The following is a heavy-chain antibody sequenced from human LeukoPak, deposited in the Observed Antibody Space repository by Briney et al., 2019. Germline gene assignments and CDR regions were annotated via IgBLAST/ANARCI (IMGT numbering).Heavy chain of an antibody. Sequence: GASVKVSCKASGYTFTSYGISWVRQAPGQGLEWMGWISTYNGNTNYAQKLQGRVTMTTDTSTSTAYMELRSLRSDDTAVYYCARDEAKGDPEAQWLVLDAFDIWGQGTMVTVSS. CDR1: GYTFTSYG. CDR2: ISTYNGNT. V-gene: IGHV1-18*01. CDR3: ARDEAKGDPEAQWLVLDAFDI. D-gene: IGHD6-19*01. J-gene: IGHJ3*02.